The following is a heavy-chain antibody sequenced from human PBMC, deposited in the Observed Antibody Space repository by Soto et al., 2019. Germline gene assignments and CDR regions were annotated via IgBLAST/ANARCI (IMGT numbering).Heavy chain of an antibody. V-gene: IGHV4-61*01. CDR3: ASGSSGWSRKYNWFDP. Sequence: QVQLQESGPGLVKPSETLSLTCTVSGGSVSSGSYYWSWIRQPPGKGLEWIGYIYYSGSTNYNPPIKSRVTISVDTSKNQFSLKLSSVTAADTAVYYCASGSSGWSRKYNWFDPWGQGTLVTVSS. D-gene: IGHD6-19*01. CDR1: GGSVSSGSYY. CDR2: IYYSGST. J-gene: IGHJ5*02.